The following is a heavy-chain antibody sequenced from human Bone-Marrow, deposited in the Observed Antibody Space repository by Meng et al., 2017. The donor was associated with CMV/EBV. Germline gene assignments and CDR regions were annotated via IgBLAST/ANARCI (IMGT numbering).Heavy chain of an antibody. CDR2: IWYDGSNK. J-gene: IGHJ6*02. CDR1: GFTFSSYG. V-gene: IGHV3-33*01. CDR3: ARGGDIVVVPAAINYYYYGMDV. Sequence: GGSLRLSCAASGFTFSSYGMHWVRQAPGKGLEWVAVIWYDGSNKYYADSVKGRFTISRDNSKNTLYLQMNSLRAEDTAVYYCARGGDIVVVPAAINYYYYGMDVWGQGTTVTGSS. D-gene: IGHD2-2*01.